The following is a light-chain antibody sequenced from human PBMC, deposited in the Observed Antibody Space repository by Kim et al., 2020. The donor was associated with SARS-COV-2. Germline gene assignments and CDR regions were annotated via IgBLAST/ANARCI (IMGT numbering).Light chain of an antibody. J-gene: IGLJ2*01. V-gene: IGLV3-19*01. Sequence: SSELTQDPAVSVALGQTIKITCQGDSLRLYYASWYQQKPGQAPILVLYGNNIRPSGIPDRFSGSDSGDTASLTITGAQAEDEAAYYCKSRDSGGDQLVFGGGTKLTVL. CDR1: SLRLYY. CDR3: KSRDSGGDQLV. CDR2: GNN.